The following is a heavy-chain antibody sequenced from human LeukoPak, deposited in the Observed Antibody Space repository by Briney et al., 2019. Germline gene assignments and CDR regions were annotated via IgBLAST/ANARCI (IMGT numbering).Heavy chain of an antibody. CDR2: ISAYNGNT. V-gene: IGHV1-18*01. D-gene: IGHD3-22*01. CDR3: ARSETKIENWFDP. CDR1: GYTFTSYG. J-gene: IGHJ5*02. Sequence: GASVKVSCKASGYTFTSYGISWVRQAPGQGLEWMGWISAYNGNTNYARKLQGRVTMTTDTSTSTAYMELRSPRSDDTAVYYCARSETKIENWFDPWGQGTLVTVSS.